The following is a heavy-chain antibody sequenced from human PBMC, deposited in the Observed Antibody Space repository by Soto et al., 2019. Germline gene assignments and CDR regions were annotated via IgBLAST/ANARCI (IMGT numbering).Heavy chain of an antibody. V-gene: IGHV4-34*01. D-gene: IGHD5-12*01. CDR3: ARAEEDGYNYCFDY. J-gene: IGHJ4*02. CDR2: INHSGST. Sequence: SETLSLTCAVYGGSFSGYYWSWIRQPPGKGLEWIGEINHSGSTNYNPSLKSRVTISVDTSKNQFSLKLSSVTAADTAVYYCARAEEDGYNYCFDYWGQGTLVTVS. CDR1: GGSFSGYY.